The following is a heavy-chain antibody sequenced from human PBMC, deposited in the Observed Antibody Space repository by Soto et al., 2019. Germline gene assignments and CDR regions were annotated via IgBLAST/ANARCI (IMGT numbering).Heavy chain of an antibody. CDR2: IYWDDDK. CDR3: ANRVLRTVFVLVTTSAINFDF. J-gene: IGHJ4*02. Sequence: QITLKESGPTVVKPTETLTLTCTFSGFSLTTSGVGVSWVRQSPGKAPEWLALIYWDDDKRYSTSLKSRLTTTKDTSKTQVVLTIANVDPADTATYYCANRVLRTVFVLVTTSAINFDFWGQGTPVVVSS. V-gene: IGHV2-5*02. CDR1: GFSLTTSGVG. D-gene: IGHD3-3*01.